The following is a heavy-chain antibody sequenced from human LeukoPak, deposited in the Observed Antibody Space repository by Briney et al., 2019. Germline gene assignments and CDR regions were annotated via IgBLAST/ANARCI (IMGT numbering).Heavy chain of an antibody. D-gene: IGHD3-10*01. V-gene: IGHV1-18*01. CDR3: ARVEGGVWFGELHYFDY. J-gene: IGHJ4*02. Sequence: ASVKVSCKASGYTFTSYGISWVRQAPGQGLEWMGWISAYNGNTNYAQKLQGRVTMTTDTSTSTAYMELRSLRSDDTAVYYWARVEGGVWFGELHYFDYWGQGTLVTVSS. CDR2: ISAYNGNT. CDR1: GYTFTSYG.